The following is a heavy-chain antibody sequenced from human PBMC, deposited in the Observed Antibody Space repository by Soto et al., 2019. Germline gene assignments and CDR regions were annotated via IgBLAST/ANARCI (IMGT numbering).Heavy chain of an antibody. J-gene: IGHJ3*02. CDR1: GYTFNIYA. D-gene: IGHD2-21*01. CDR2: MNAGNGNT. Sequence: SVKVSCKASGYTFNIYAIHWVRQAPGQRPEWMGWMNAGNGNTEYSPKFHGRVTMTRDRYARAAYMELSGLTSEDTAVYYCARDCTYCGGDTGREAFDIWG. CDR3: ARDCTYCGGDTGREAFDI. V-gene: IGHV1-3*01.